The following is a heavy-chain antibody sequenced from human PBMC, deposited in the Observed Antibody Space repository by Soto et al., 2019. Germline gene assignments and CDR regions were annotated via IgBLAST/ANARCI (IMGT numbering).Heavy chain of an antibody. CDR2: IKEDGSEK. V-gene: IGHV3-7*03. CDR3: AKLRDFVVLPAGILDY. Sequence: PGGSLRLSCVASGFSFSSFWMSWVRQAPGKGLEWVANIKEDGSEKLYVDSVKGRFTISRDNTKKSLYLQMNSLRTEDTAIYYCAKLRDFVVLPAGILDYWGPGTLVTVSS. CDR1: GFSFSSFW. J-gene: IGHJ4*02. D-gene: IGHD2-8*01.